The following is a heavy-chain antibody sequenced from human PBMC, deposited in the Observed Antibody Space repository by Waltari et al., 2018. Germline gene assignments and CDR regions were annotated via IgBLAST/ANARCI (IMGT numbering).Heavy chain of an antibody. CDR1: GLTFSIFA. CDR2: ISKSGGDT. J-gene: IGHJ4*02. D-gene: IGHD3-16*01. V-gene: IGHV3-23*01. CDR3: AKAHGVAY. Sequence: QLLESGVGLVQPGGSLRLSCSDSGLTFSIFAMSWVRQAPGKGLEGVSGISKSGGDTYYTDSVKGRLTISRDNSKKTMYLKMNSLGVEDTAVYYCAKAHGVAYWGQGTLVTVSS.